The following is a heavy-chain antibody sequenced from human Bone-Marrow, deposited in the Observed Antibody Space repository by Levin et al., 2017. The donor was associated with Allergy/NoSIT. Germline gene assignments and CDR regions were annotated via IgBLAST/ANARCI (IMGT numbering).Heavy chain of an antibody. CDR3: AKEDKNTRTFNWFDP. V-gene: IGHV3-23*01. Sequence: PGGSLRLSCAASGFTFSTYAMNCVRQAPGKGLEWVSTVSPAGDGTYYADSVKGRFTVSRDNSQNTMFLHMSDLRADDTAVYYCAKEDKNTRTFNWFDPWGQGTLVTVSS. CDR1: GFTFSTYA. J-gene: IGHJ5*02. D-gene: IGHD1-14*01. CDR2: VSPAGDGT.